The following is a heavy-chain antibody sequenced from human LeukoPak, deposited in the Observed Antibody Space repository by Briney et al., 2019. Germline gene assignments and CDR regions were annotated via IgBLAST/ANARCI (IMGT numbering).Heavy chain of an antibody. CDR3: AKDRGGATPGLLYYGMDV. V-gene: IGHV3-9*01. CDR2: ISWNSGSI. D-gene: IGHD1-26*01. J-gene: IGHJ6*02. Sequence: GGSLRLSCAASGFTFDDYAMHWVRQAPGKGLEWVSGISWNSGSIGYADSVKGRFTISRDNAKNSLYLQMNSLRAEDTALYYCAKDRGGATPGLLYYGMDVWGQGTTVTVSS. CDR1: GFTFDDYA.